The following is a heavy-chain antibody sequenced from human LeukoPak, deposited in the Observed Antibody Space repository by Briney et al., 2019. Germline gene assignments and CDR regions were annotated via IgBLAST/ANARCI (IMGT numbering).Heavy chain of an antibody. CDR3: ARDEIYSGSYAPGVDY. J-gene: IGHJ4*02. V-gene: IGHV1-18*01. CDR1: GYTFTSYG. D-gene: IGHD1-26*01. Sequence: GASVKVSCKASGYTFTSYGISWVRQVPGQRLEWMGWISAYNGNTNYAQKLQGRVTMTTDTSTSTAYMELRSLRSDDTAVYYCARDEIYSGSYAPGVDYWGQGTLVTVSS. CDR2: ISAYNGNT.